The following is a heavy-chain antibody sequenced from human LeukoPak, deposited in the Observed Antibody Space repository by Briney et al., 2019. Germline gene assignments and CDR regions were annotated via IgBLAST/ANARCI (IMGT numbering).Heavy chain of an antibody. V-gene: IGHV3-30*18. J-gene: IGHJ4*02. CDR3: TKLNNYDDY. CDR2: ISYDGSNQ. D-gene: IGHD1/OR15-1a*01. CDR1: GFTFSTFG. Sequence: GGSLRLSCAASGFTFSTFGMHWVRQAPGKGLEWVAAISYDGSNQCYIDSVKGRFTISRDNSKNTLYLQMNSLRAEDTAVYYCTKLNNYDDYWGQGTQVTVSS.